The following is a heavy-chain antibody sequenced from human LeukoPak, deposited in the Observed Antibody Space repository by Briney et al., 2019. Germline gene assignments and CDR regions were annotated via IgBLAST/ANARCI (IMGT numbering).Heavy chain of an antibody. Sequence: ASVKVSCKAAGCTFTSYAISWVRQAPAQGLEWMGWMNPNSGNTGYAQKFQGRVTITRNTSISTAYMELSILRSEDTAVYYWARDSEDTTMGPGYWGQGTLVTVSS. V-gene: IGHV1-8*02. CDR2: MNPNSGNT. J-gene: IGHJ4*02. CDR3: ARDSEDTTMGPGY. CDR1: GCTFTSYA. D-gene: IGHD5-18*01.